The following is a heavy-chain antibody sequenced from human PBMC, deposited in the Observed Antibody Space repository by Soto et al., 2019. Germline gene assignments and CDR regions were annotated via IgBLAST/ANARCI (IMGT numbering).Heavy chain of an antibody. CDR2: IYYSGST. Sequence: SETLSLTCTVSGGSISSYYWSWIQQPPGKGQEWIGYIYYSGSTNYNPSLKSRVTISVDTSKNQFSLKLSSVTAADTAVYYFSGIRREDSSGYYGYIFEHLGQGTLVTVPS. J-gene: IGHJ4*02. CDR1: GGSISSYY. D-gene: IGHD3-22*01. V-gene: IGHV4-59*01. CDR3: SGIRREDSSGYYGYIFEH.